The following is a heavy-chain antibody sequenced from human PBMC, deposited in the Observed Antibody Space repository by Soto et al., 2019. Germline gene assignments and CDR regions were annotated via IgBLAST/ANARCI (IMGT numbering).Heavy chain of an antibody. CDR3: ARTYYYDTSGYYMNY. J-gene: IGHJ4*02. D-gene: IGHD3-22*01. CDR2: INHSGGT. CDR1: GGSFSGYY. V-gene: IGHV4-34*01. Sequence: PSETLSLTCAVYGGSFSGYYWTWIRQPPGEGLEWIGEINHSGGTNYNPSLKSRVTMTVDTSKNQFSLKLSSVTAADTAEYFCARTYYYDTSGYYMNYWGQGTRVTVAS.